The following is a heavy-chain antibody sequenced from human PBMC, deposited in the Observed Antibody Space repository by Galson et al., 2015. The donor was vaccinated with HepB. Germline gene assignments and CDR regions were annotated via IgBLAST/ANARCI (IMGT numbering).Heavy chain of an antibody. CDR1: GYTFTGYY. Sequence: SVKVSCKASGYTFTGYYMHWVRQAPGQGLEWMGWINPNSGGTNYAQKFQGRVTMTRDTSISTAYMELSRLRSDDTAVYYCARWTRGYSYGYRYYFDYWGQGTLVTVSS. CDR2: INPNSGGT. D-gene: IGHD5-18*01. V-gene: IGHV1-2*02. CDR3: ARWTRGYSYGYRYYFDY. J-gene: IGHJ4*02.